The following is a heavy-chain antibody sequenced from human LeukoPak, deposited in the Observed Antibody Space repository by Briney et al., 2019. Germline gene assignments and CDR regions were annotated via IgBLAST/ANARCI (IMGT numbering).Heavy chain of an antibody. V-gene: IGHV3-7*01. J-gene: IGHJ4*02. CDR3: ARDAARGFDS. CDR2: IKDDGRDK. CDR1: GFILRNYW. Sequence: RGSLRLSCAASGFILRNYWMTWVRQAPGKGLEWVANIKDDGRDKYYVDSVKGRFTISKDNNKNSVYLQMSSLRVDDTAVYYCARDAARGFDSWGQGTLVTVSS. D-gene: IGHD2-15*01.